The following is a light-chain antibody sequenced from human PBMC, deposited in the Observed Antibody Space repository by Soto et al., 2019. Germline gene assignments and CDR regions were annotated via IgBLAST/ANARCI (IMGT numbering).Light chain of an antibody. J-gene: IGLJ3*02. Sequence: QSALTQPASVSGSPGQSITISCTGTSSDVGSYNLVSWYQQHADKAPKLMIYDVSKRPSGISNRFSGSKSGRTASLTISGLQAEDEADYYCCSYAGSTTSWVFGGGTKLTV. V-gene: IGLV2-23*02. CDR2: DVS. CDR1: SSDVGSYNL. CDR3: CSYAGSTTSWV.